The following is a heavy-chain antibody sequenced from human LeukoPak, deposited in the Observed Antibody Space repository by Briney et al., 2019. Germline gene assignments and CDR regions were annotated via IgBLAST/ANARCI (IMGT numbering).Heavy chain of an antibody. CDR3: ARGNGDYGEYFQH. J-gene: IGHJ1*01. CDR1: GFTFSSYE. V-gene: IGHV3-21*01. CDR2: ISSSSSYI. Sequence: GGSLRLSCAASGFTFSSYEMNWVRQAPGKGLEWVSSISSSSSYIYYADSVKGRFTISRDNAKNSLYLQMNSLRAEDTAVYYCARGNGDYGEYFQHWGQGTLVTVSS. D-gene: IGHD4-17*01.